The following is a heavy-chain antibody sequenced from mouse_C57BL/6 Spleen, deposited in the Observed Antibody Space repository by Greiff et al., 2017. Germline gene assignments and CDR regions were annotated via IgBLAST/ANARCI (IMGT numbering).Heavy chain of an antibody. D-gene: IGHD2-3*01. CDR3: VRDDGYYHGPAMDY. V-gene: IGHV10-3*01. Sequence: DVQLVESGGGLVQPKGSLKLSCAASGFTFNTYAMHWVRQAPGKGLEWVARIRSKSSNYATYYADSVKDRFTISRDDSQSMLYLQMNNLKTEDTAMYYCVRDDGYYHGPAMDYWGQGTSVTVSS. CDR2: IRSKSSNYAT. CDR1: GFTFNTYA. J-gene: IGHJ4*01.